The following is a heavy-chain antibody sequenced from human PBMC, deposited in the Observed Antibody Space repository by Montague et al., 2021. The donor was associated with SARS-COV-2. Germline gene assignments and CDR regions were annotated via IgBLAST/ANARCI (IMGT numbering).Heavy chain of an antibody. CDR3: ARHALGYFDWLNEGYFDY. Sequence: SETLSLTCTVSGGSISSSSYYWGWIRQPPGKGLEWIGSIYYSGCTYYSPSLKSRVTISVDTSKNQFSLKLSSVTAADTAVYYCARHALGYFDWLNEGYFDYWGQGTLVTVSS. CDR2: IYYSGCT. J-gene: IGHJ4*02. D-gene: IGHD3-9*01. CDR1: GGSISSSSYY. V-gene: IGHV4-39*01.